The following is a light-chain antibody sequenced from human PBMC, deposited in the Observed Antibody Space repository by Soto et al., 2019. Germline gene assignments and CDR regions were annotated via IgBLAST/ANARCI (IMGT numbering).Light chain of an antibody. V-gene: IGKV3-15*01. CDR3: QQYKHWPPWT. J-gene: IGKJ1*01. Sequence: EVVMTQSPATLSVFPGERATLSCRASQSVNSNLAWYQHRPGQAPRLLIYGASTMATGIPARFSGSGSGTEFTLTISSLQSEDFAVYYCQQYKHWPPWTFGQGTRVEIK. CDR2: GAS. CDR1: QSVNSN.